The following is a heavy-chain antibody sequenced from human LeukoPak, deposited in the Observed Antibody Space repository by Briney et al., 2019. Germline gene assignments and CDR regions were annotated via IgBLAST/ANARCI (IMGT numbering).Heavy chain of an antibody. V-gene: IGHV1-18*01. J-gene: IGHJ4*02. Sequence: ASVKVSCKASGYTFTSYGISWVRQAPGQGLEWMGWISAYNGNTNYAQKLQGRVTMTTDTSTSTAYMELRGLRSDDTAVYYCARDPPTYYYDSSGYAGFDYWGQGTLVTVSS. CDR1: GYTFTSYG. CDR3: ARDPPTYYYDSSGYAGFDY. D-gene: IGHD3-22*01. CDR2: ISAYNGNT.